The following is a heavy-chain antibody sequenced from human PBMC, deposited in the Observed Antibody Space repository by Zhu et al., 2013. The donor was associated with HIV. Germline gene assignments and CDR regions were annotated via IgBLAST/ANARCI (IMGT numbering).Heavy chain of an antibody. CDR3: ASAAADFGYLNYYGMEV. D-gene: IGHD6-13*01. CDR2: IIPILDTT. V-gene: IGHV1-69*01. CDR1: GGTFSNYA. J-gene: IGHJ6*02. Sequence: QVQLVQSGAEVRKPGSSVKVSCKASGGTFSNYAISWVRQAPGQGLEWMGGIIPILDTTNYAQRFQGKVTITADESTSTAYLDLSSLRPEDTAVYYCASAAADFGYLNYYGMEVWGQGTTVTVSS.